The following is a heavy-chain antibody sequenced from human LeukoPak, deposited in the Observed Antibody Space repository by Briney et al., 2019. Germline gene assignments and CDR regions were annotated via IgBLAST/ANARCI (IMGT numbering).Heavy chain of an antibody. J-gene: IGHJ5*02. D-gene: IGHD1-1*01. CDR3: ARVNGVRNVYNWFDP. V-gene: IGHV4-39*07. Sequence: SETLSLTCTVSGGSISSSSYYWGWIRQPPGKGLEWIGSIYYSGSTNYDPSLKSRVTISVDTSKNQFSLKLSSVTAADTAVYYCARVNGVRNVYNWFDPWGQGTLVTVSS. CDR1: GGSISSSSYY. CDR2: IYYSGST.